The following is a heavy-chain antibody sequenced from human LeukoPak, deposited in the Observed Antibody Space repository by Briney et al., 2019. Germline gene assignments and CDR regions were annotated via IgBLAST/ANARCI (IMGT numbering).Heavy chain of an antibody. CDR1: GYTFSSYA. CDR3: AREPYNWFDP. Sequence: ASVKVSCKASGYTFSSYAMNWVRQAPGQGLEWMGWINPNSGCTNYAQKFQGRVTMTRDTSISTAYMELSRLRSDDTAVYYCAREPYNWFDPWGQGTLVTVSS. J-gene: IGHJ5*02. CDR2: INPNSGCT. V-gene: IGHV1-2*02.